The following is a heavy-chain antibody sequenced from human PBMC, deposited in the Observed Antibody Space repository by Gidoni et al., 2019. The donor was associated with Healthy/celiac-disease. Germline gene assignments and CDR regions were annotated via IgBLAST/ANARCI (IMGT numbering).Heavy chain of an antibody. D-gene: IGHD6-13*01. J-gene: IGHJ5*02. V-gene: IGHV4-4*02. CDR1: GGSISSSNW. CDR2: IFHSGRT. Sequence: QVQLQESGPGLVKPSGTLSLTCAVSGGSISSSNWWSWVRQPPGKGLEWIGEIFHSGRTNYNPSIKSRVTISLDKSKNQFSLKRSSVTAADTAVYYCARASSSWSYNWFDPWGQGTLVTVSS. CDR3: ARASSSWSYNWFDP.